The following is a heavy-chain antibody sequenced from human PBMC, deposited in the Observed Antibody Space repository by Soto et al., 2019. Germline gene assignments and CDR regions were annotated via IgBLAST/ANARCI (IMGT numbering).Heavy chain of an antibody. CDR2: INHSGST. CDR3: ARGAWGGYSGYDDAFDI. Sequence: KPSEALSLTSAVYGGSFSGYYWSWIRQPPGKGLEWIGEINHSGSTNYNPSLKSRVTISVDTSKNQFYLKLSSVTAADTAVYYCARGAWGGYSGYDDAFDIWGQGTLVTVSS. CDR1: GGSFSGYY. V-gene: IGHV4-34*01. J-gene: IGHJ4*02. D-gene: IGHD5-12*01.